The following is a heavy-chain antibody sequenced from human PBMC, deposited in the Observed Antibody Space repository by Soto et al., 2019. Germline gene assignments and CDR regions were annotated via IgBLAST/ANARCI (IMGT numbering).Heavy chain of an antibody. CDR3: ARDSSIVGAIHIDY. CDR2: TSAYNGNT. Sequence: ASVKVSCKASGYTFTSSGISWVRQAPGQGLEWMGWTSAYNGNTNYAQKLQGRVTMTTDTSTSTAYMELRSLRSDDTAVYYCARDSSIVGAIHIDYWGQGTLVTVSS. CDR1: GYTFTSSG. V-gene: IGHV1-18*01. J-gene: IGHJ4*02. D-gene: IGHD1-26*01.